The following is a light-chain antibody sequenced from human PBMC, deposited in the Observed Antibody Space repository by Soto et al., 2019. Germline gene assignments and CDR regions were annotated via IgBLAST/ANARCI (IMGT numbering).Light chain of an antibody. J-gene: IGKJ4*01. CDR3: QQYYSTPPT. CDR2: WAS. Sequence: DIVMTQSPDSLAVSLGERATINCKSSQSVLYSSNNKNYLAWYQQKPGQPPKLLIYWASTRESGVPDRFSGSGSGTDFILTISSLQAEDVSVYHCQQYYSTPPTFGGGTKVEIK. CDR1: QSVLYSSNNKNY. V-gene: IGKV4-1*01.